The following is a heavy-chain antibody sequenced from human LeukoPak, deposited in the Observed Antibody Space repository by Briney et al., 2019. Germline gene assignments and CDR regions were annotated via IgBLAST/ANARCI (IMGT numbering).Heavy chain of an antibody. CDR3: ASPTVTTSMYYSYGMDV. CDR1: GGTFSSYA. CDR2: IIPIFGTA. D-gene: IGHD4-17*01. J-gene: IGHJ6*02. V-gene: IGHV1-69*06. Sequence: SVKVSCKASGGTFSSYAISWVRQAPGQGLEWMGGIIPIFGTANYAQKLQGRVTITADKSTSTAYMELSSLRSEDTAVYYCASPTVTTSMYYSYGMDVWGQGATVTVSS.